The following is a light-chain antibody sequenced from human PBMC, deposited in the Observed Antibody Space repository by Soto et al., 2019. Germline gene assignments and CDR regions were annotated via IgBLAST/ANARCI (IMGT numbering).Light chain of an antibody. J-gene: IGKJ1*01. CDR3: QNHGTT. CDR2: GAS. V-gene: IGKV3-20*01. CDR1: QSVSSSY. Sequence: EIVLTQSPGTLSLSPGERATLSCRASQSVSSSYLAWYQQKPGQAPRLLIYGASSRATGIPDRFSGSGSGTDFTLTISRLEPEDSAVYYCQNHGTTFGQGTKVDIK.